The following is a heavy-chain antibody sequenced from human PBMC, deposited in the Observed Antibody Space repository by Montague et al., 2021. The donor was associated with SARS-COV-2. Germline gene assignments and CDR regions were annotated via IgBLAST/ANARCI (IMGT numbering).Heavy chain of an antibody. D-gene: IGHD3-10*01. J-gene: IGHJ4*02. Sequence: SFPGSGSRFTRYWVGWVRQMPGKGLEWMGIIYPDDSDTRYSPSFQGQVTISADKSISTAYLQWSSLKASDTAMYYCARLSYYGSGSYPFDYWGQGTLVTVSS. CDR2: IYPDDSDT. CDR1: GSRFTRYW. V-gene: IGHV5-51*01. CDR3: ARLSYYGSGSYPFDY.